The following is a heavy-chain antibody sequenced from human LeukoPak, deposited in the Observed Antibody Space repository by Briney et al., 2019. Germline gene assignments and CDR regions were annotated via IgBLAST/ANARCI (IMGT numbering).Heavy chain of an antibody. J-gene: IGHJ4*02. Sequence: GGSLRLSCAASGFTFSNYWMHWVRQAPGKGLEWVSTVSGSGGNTYYADSVKGRFTISRDNSENTLYLQMNSLRAQDTAVYYCAKSLAVPGSPDYWGQGTLVTVSS. CDR1: GFTFSNYW. CDR3: AKSLAVPGSPDY. V-gene: IGHV3-23*01. D-gene: IGHD6-19*01. CDR2: VSGSGGNT.